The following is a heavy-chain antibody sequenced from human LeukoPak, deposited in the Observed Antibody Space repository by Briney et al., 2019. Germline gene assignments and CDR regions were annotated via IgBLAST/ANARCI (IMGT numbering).Heavy chain of an antibody. CDR2: ISAYNGNT. CDR3: ARAPPDYCSSTSCQNYYYGMDV. J-gene: IGHJ6*02. Sequence: VASVKVSCKASGYTFTSYGISWVRQAPGQGLEWMGWISAYNGNTNYAQKLQGRVTTTTDTSTSTAYMELRSLRSDDTAVYYCARAPPDYCSSTSCQNYYYGMDVWGQGTTVTVSS. D-gene: IGHD2-2*01. CDR1: GYTFTSYG. V-gene: IGHV1-18*01.